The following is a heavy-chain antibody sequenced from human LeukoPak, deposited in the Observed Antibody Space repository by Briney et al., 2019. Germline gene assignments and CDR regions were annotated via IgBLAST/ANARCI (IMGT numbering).Heavy chain of an antibody. J-gene: IGHJ4*02. CDR2: IYSGGNT. CDR3: AKGLERESRLDS. V-gene: IGHV3-53*01. Sequence: GGSLRLSCAASGFTVSSNYMSWVRQAPGKGLEWVSVIYSGGNTYYADSVKGRFTISRDNSKNTLYLQMNSLRAEDTAVYYCAKGLERESRLDSWGQGTLVTVSS. CDR1: GFTVSSNY. D-gene: IGHD1-1*01.